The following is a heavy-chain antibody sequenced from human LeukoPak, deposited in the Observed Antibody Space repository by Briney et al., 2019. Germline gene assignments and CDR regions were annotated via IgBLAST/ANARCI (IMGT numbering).Heavy chain of an antibody. V-gene: IGHV4-34*01. J-gene: IGHJ4*02. CDR2: INHSGNT. Sequence: PSETLSLTCAVYGGSFSGYYWSWIRQPPGKGLEWIGEINHSGNTNYNPSLKSRVTISVDTSKNQFSLKLSSVTAADTAVYYCARGRSRAAAAGTVDYWGQGTLVTVSS. CDR1: GGSFSGYY. CDR3: ARGRSRAAAAGTVDY. D-gene: IGHD6-13*01.